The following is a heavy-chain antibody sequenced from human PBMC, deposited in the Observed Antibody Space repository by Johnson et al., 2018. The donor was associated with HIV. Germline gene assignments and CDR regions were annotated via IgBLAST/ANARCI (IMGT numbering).Heavy chain of an antibody. D-gene: IGHD3-3*01. Sequence: VQLVESGGGLVQPGGSLRLSCAASGFTFITYWMSWVRQAPGKGLEWVANIKQDGSEKYYVDSVKGRFTISRDNAKNSLYLQMNSLRAEDTAVYYCARDNGDTIFGVVIREGAFDIWGQGTMVTVSS. CDR2: IKQDGSEK. J-gene: IGHJ3*02. CDR1: GFTFITYW. CDR3: ARDNGDTIFGVVIREGAFDI. V-gene: IGHV3-7*01.